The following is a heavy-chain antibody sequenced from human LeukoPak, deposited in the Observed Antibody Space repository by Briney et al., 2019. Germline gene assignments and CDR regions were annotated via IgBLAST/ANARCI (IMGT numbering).Heavy chain of an antibody. J-gene: IGHJ4*02. CDR2: IYHSGST. Sequence: PSETLSLTCAVSGGSISSGGYSWSWIRQPPGKGLEWIGYIYHSGSTNYNPSLKSRVTISVDTSKNQFSLKLSSVTAADTAVYYCARGNGWYYFYYFDYWGQGTLVTVSS. CDR3: ARGNGWYYFYYFDY. CDR1: GGSISSGGYS. V-gene: IGHV4-30-2*01. D-gene: IGHD6-19*01.